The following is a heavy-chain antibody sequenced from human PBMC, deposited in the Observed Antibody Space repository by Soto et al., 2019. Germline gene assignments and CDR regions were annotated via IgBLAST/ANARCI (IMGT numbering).Heavy chain of an antibody. J-gene: IGHJ2*01. V-gene: IGHV1-8*01. CDR2: MNPNSGNT. CDR1: GYTFKDYD. CDR3: ARRMTWSLWCFDL. Sequence: QVQLLQSGAEVKKPGTSVRVSCRASGYTFKDYDINWVRRATGQGLEWMGWMNPNSGNTGYAQKFQGRVTMTSNTSARTAYMEFSSLTVEDTALYYCARRMTWSLWCFDLWGSGTQVTVSS. D-gene: IGHD3-10*01.